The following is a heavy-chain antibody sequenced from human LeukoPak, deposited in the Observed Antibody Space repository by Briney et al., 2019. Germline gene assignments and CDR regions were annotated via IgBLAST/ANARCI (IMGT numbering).Heavy chain of an antibody. CDR2: IGTAGDT. J-gene: IGHJ4*02. V-gene: IGHV3-13*01. CDR1: GFTFSSYD. CDR3: ARGSRGDYGDYAPEFDY. D-gene: IGHD4-17*01. Sequence: GGSLRLSCAASGFTFSSYDMHWVRQATGKGLEWVSAIGTAGDTYYPGSVKGRFTIPRENAKNSLYLQMNSLRAGDTAVYYCARGSRGDYGDYAPEFDYWGQGTLVTVSS.